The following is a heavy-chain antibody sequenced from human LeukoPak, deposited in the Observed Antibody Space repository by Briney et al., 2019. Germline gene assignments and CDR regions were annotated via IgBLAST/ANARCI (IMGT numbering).Heavy chain of an antibody. V-gene: IGHV3-7*01. D-gene: IGHD1-1*01. CDR3: ARDYSWNSLDY. CDR1: GFNFGSYY. Sequence: GGSLRLSCAASGFNFGSYYMSWVRQAPGKVLEWVGNIKRDGSETSYVDSVKGRFTISRDNAKNSLYLQMNSLRDDDAAVYYCARDYSWNSLDYWGQGTLVTVFS. CDR2: IKRDGSET. J-gene: IGHJ4*02.